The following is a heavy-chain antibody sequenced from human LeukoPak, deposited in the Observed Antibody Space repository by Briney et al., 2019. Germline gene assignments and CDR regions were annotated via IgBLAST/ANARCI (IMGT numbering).Heavy chain of an antibody. CDR3: ARDMYCSSTSCSNYYYYYMDV. J-gene: IGHJ6*03. Sequence: SETLSLTCTVSGGSISSSSYYWGWIRQPPGKGLEWIGSIYYSGSTYYNPSLKSRVTISVDTSKNQFSLKLSSVTAADTAVYYCARDMYCSSTSCSNYYYYYMDVWGKGTTVTVSS. D-gene: IGHD2-2*01. CDR2: IYYSGST. V-gene: IGHV4-39*07. CDR1: GGSISSSSYY.